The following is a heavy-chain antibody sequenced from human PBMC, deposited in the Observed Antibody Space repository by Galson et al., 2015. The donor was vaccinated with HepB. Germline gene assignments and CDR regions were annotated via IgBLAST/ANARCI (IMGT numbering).Heavy chain of an antibody. D-gene: IGHD2-2*01. V-gene: IGHV1-18*01. CDR1: GYTFTSYG. Sequence: SVKVSCKASGYTFTSYGISWVRQAPGQGLEWMGWISAYNGNTNYAQKLQGRVTMTTDTSTSTAYMELRSLRSDDTAVYYCARSGQILRYCSSTSCYVGSMGSFDYWGQGTLVTVSS. J-gene: IGHJ4*02. CDR2: ISAYNGNT. CDR3: ARSGQILRYCSSTSCYVGSMGSFDY.